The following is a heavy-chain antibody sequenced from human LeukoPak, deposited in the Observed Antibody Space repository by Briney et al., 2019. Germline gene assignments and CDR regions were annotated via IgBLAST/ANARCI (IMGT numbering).Heavy chain of an antibody. J-gene: IGHJ6*03. V-gene: IGHV1-2*02. D-gene: IGHD3-3*01. CDR2: INPNSGGT. CDR1: GYTFTGYY. CDR3: ARGLSRGDFWSGYPSYYYYYMDV. Sequence: ASVKVSCKASGYTFTGYYMHWVRQAPGQGLEWMGWINPNSGGTNYAQKFQGRVTITRNTSISTAYMELSSLRSEDTAVYYCARGLSRGDFWSGYPSYYYYYMDVWGKGTTVTVSS.